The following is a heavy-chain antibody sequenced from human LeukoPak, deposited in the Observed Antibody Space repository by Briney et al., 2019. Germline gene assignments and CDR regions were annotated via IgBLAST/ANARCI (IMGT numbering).Heavy chain of an antibody. V-gene: IGHV4-31*03. CDR1: GGSISSGGYS. CDR2: IYFRGTT. J-gene: IGHJ4*02. Sequence: SVTLSLTCTVSGGSISSGGYSWSWLRQHPVKGLEWIGYIYFRGTTYYNPSLRSRLTISVDTSKNQFSLKLSSVTAADTAVYYCARGQSCTNGVCYYFDSWGQGTLVTVSS. D-gene: IGHD2-8*01. CDR3: ARGQSCTNGVCYYFDS.